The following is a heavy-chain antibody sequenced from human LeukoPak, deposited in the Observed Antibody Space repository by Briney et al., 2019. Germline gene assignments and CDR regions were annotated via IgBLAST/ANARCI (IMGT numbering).Heavy chain of an antibody. CDR3: AREYEQLADF. CDR1: GFTFSRYG. D-gene: IGHD6-13*01. Sequence: GGSLRLSCVASGFTFSRYGMHWVRQAPGKGLGWVAVISYDGNDKYYENSVKGRFTISRDNSKNTLYLQMNSLRGEDTAVYYCAREYEQLADFWGQGTLVTVSS. J-gene: IGHJ4*02. CDR2: ISYDGNDK. V-gene: IGHV3-30*03.